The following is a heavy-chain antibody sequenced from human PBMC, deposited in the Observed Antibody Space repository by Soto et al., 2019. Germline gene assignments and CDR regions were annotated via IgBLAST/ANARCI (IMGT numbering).Heavy chain of an antibody. D-gene: IGHD1-26*01. Sequence: QVQLVQSGAEVKKPGSSVKVSCKASGGTFSSYSINWVRQAPGQGLEWMGEIIPIFGTAHYAQKFQGRVTITADESTSTVYMELSSLRSEDTAVYYCARDGGRHSGGIDYWGQGTLVTVSS. CDR3: ARDGGRHSGGIDY. CDR2: IIPIFGTA. J-gene: IGHJ4*02. CDR1: GGTFSSYS. V-gene: IGHV1-69*01.